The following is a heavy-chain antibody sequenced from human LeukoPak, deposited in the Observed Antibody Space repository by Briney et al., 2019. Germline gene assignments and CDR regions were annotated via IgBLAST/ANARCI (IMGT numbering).Heavy chain of an antibody. V-gene: IGHV3-30*02. Sequence: PGTSLRLSCAASGFTFSSYGIHWVRQAPGKGLEWMVFIQYDGNYEKYAESVRGRVTISRDNSKNTLYLQMNSLRAEDTAVYYCAKESRPYYYDSSGVYYYGMDVWGQGTTVTVSS. CDR2: IQYDGNYE. CDR1: GFTFSSYG. J-gene: IGHJ6*02. D-gene: IGHD3-22*01. CDR3: AKESRPYYYDSSGVYYYGMDV.